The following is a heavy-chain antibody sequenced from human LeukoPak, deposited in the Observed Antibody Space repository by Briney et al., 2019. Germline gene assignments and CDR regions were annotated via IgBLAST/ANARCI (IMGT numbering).Heavy chain of an antibody. CDR1: GGSILSSSYY. D-gene: IGHD3-22*01. CDR3: ARVTGYIVEDYFDY. CDR2: IYYSGST. Sequence: SETLSLTCTVSGGSILSSSYYWSWIRQPPGKGLEWIGYIYYSGSTNYNPSLKSRVTISVDTSKNHFSLKLSSVTAADTAVYYCARVTGYIVEDYFDYWGQGTLVTVSS. J-gene: IGHJ4*02. V-gene: IGHV4-61*03.